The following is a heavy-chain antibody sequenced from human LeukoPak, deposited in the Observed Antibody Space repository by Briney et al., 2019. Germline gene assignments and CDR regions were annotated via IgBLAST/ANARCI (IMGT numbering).Heavy chain of an antibody. CDR1: GFTFSSYA. CDR2: IWYDGSNK. Sequence: GGTLRLSCAASGFTFSSYAMHWVRQAPGKGREWVALIWYDGSNKYYADPVKGGFTISSDDSKNTLDLPMNRLRAEDTAVYYCAKDPTLLALRYYCGYWGQGTLVTVPS. CDR3: AKDPTLLALRYYCGY. V-gene: IGHV3-33*06. J-gene: IGHJ4*02. D-gene: IGHD4-17*01.